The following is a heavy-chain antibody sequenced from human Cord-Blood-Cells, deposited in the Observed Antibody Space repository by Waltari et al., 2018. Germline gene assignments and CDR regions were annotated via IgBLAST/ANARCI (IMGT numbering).Heavy chain of an antibody. D-gene: IGHD3-9*01. CDR2: INHSGST. Sequence: QVQLQQWGAGLLKPSETLSLTCAVYGGSFSGYYWSWIRQPPGKGLEWIGEINHSGSTNYNPSLKSRVTISVDTSKNQFSLKLSSVTAADTAVYYCAREDDIFAFDIWGQGTMVTVSS. V-gene: IGHV4-34*01. CDR1: GGSFSGYY. J-gene: IGHJ3*02. CDR3: AREDDIFAFDI.